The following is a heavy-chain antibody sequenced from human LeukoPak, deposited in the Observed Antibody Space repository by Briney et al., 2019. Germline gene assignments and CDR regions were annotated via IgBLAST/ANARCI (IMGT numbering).Heavy chain of an antibody. J-gene: IGHJ4*02. CDR2: IYSGGST. V-gene: IGHV3-53*01. D-gene: IGHD3-22*01. Sequence: GGSLRLSCAVSGFTVSSNYMSWVRQAPGKELEWVSVIYSGGSTHYADSVKGRFTISRDNSKNTLFLQMNSLRAEDTAVYYCARSQWPVVSGIDYWGQGTLVSVSS. CDR1: GFTVSSNY. CDR3: ARSQWPVVSGIDY.